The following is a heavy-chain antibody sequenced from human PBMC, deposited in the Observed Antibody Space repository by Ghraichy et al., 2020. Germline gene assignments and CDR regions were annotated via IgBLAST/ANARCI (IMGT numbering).Heavy chain of an antibody. J-gene: IGHJ6*03. Sequence: GGSLRLSCAASGFTVSSNYMSWVRQAPGKGLEWVSVIYSGGSTYYADSVKGRFTISRDNSKNTLYLQMNSLRAEDTAVYYCARDEGVGYYYMDVWGKGTTVTVSS. CDR1: GFTVSSNY. CDR2: IYSGGST. D-gene: IGHD1-26*01. V-gene: IGHV3-66*01. CDR3: ARDEGVGYYYMDV.